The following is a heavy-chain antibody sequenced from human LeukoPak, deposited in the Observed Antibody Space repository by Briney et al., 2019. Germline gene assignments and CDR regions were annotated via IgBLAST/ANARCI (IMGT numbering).Heavy chain of an antibody. Sequence: SETLSLTCTVSGGSISSSSYYWGWIRQPPGKGPEWIGSIYYSGSTYYNPSLKSRVTISVDTSKNQFSLKLSSVTAADTAVYYCARVYIASPGQFDPWGRGTLVTVSS. CDR3: ARVYIASPGQFDP. D-gene: IGHD6-13*01. CDR1: GGSISSSSYY. CDR2: IYYSGST. V-gene: IGHV4-39*01. J-gene: IGHJ5*02.